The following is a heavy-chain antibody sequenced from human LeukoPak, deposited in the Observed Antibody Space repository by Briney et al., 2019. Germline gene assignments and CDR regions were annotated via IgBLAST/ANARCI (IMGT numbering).Heavy chain of an antibody. CDR1: GGSISSYY. CDR3: ARGSVLVALDY. V-gene: IGHV4-59*01. Sequence: ASETLSLTCTVSGGSISSYYWSWIRQPPGKGLEWIGYIYYSGSTNYNPSLKSRVTISVDTSKNQFSLKLNSVTAADTAVYYCARGSVLVALDYWGQGTLVTVSS. J-gene: IGHJ4*02. CDR2: IYYSGST. D-gene: IGHD3-3*01.